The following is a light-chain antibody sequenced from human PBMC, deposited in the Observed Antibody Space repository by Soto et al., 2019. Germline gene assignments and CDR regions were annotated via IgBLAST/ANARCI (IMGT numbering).Light chain of an antibody. CDR2: AAS. Sequence: DIQMTQSPSSLSASVGDRVTITCRASQSISSYLNWYQQKPGKAPKLLIYAASSLQSGVPSRFSGSGSGTYFILTICSLQPEDFATNYCQQRYSTSLLTFGGGPKVEIK. CDR3: QQRYSTSLLT. V-gene: IGKV1-39*01. CDR1: QSISSY. J-gene: IGKJ4*01.